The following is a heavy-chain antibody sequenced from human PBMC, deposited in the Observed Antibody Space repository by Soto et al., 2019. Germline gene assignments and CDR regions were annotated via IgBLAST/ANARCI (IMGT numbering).Heavy chain of an antibody. V-gene: IGHV1-69*13. Sequence: ASVKVSCKASGGTFSSYAISWVRQAPGQGLEWMGGIIPIFGTANYAQKFQGRVTITADESTSTAYMELSSLRSEDTAVYYCARDSRIKYSSSSPFDYWGQGTLVTV. J-gene: IGHJ4*02. CDR1: GGTFSSYA. CDR2: IIPIFGTA. D-gene: IGHD6-6*01. CDR3: ARDSRIKYSSSSPFDY.